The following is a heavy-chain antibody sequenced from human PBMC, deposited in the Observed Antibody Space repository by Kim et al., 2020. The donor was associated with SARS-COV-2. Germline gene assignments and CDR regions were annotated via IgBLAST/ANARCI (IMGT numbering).Heavy chain of an antibody. CDR3: ARSHGGY. Sequence: YSDGTTTYTPSLKSRVTISADTSKNQFSLILTSVTAADTAVYYCARSHGGYWGQGTLVTVSS. J-gene: IGHJ4*02. V-gene: IGHV4-59*01. D-gene: IGHD3-10*01. CDR2: YSDGTT.